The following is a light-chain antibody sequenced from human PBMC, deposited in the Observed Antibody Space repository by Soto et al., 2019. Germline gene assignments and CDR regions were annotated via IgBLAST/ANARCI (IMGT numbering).Light chain of an antibody. V-gene: IGKV1-5*01. CDR1: QSISSW. Sequence: DIQMTQSPSTLSASVGDRVTITCRASQSISSWLAWYQQKPGKASKVLIFDASSLESGVPSRFSGSGSATEFTLTISSLQPEDFATYYCQQLNSYPLAFGQGTKVDIK. J-gene: IGKJ1*01. CDR2: DAS. CDR3: QQLNSYPLA.